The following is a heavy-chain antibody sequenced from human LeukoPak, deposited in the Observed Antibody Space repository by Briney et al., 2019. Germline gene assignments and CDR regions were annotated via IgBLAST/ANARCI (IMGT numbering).Heavy chain of an antibody. CDR1: GFTFSSYW. D-gene: IGHD6-13*01. CDR2: IKLDGSEK. CDR3: VREQQLVTPDY. J-gene: IGHJ4*02. V-gene: IGHV3-7*01. Sequence: GGSLRLSCAASGFTFSSYWMSWVRQAPGKGLEWVANIKLDGSEKYYVDSVKGRFTISRDNAKNTLYLQMNSLRAEDTAVYYCVREQQLVTPDYWGQGTLVTVSS.